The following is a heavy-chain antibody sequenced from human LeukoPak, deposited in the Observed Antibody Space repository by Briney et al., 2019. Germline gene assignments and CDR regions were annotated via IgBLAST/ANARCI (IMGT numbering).Heavy chain of an antibody. CDR2: IYTSGST. D-gene: IGHD2-2*01. V-gene: IGHV4-61*02. J-gene: IGHJ5*02. CDR3: AREPNYCSSTSCYLLNWFDP. CDR1: GGSISSGSYY. Sequence: PSETLSLTCTVSGGSISSGSYYWSWIRQPAGKGLEWIGRIYTSGSTNYNPSLKSRVTISVDTSKNQFSLKLSSVTAADTAVYYCAREPNYCSSTSCYLLNWFDPWGHGTLVTVSS.